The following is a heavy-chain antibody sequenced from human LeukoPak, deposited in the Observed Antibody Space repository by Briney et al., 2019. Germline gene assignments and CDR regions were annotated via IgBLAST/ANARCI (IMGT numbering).Heavy chain of an antibody. D-gene: IGHD6-13*01. CDR2: INPNSGGT. V-gene: IGHV1-2*02. CDR1: GYTFTGHY. J-gene: IGHJ5*02. Sequence: ASVKVSCKASGYTFTGHYMHWVRQAPGQGLEWMGWINPNSGGTNYAQKFQGRVTMTRDTSISTAYMELSRLRSDDTAVYYCARGFHSSSWFGGNWFDPWGQGTLVTVSS. CDR3: ARGFHSSSWFGGNWFDP.